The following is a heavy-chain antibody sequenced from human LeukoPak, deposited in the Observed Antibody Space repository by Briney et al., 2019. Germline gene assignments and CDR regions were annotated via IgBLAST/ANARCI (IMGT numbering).Heavy chain of an antibody. CDR3: ARVMTSIAARGRYYGMDV. Sequence: SETLSLTCTVSGGSISSSSYYWGWIRQPPGKGLEWIGSIYYSGSTYYNPSLKSRVTISVDTSKNQFSLKLSSVTAADTAVYYCARVMTSIAARGRYYGMDVWGQGTTVTVSS. V-gene: IGHV4-39*01. CDR1: GGSISSSSYY. J-gene: IGHJ6*02. CDR2: IYYSGST. D-gene: IGHD6-6*01.